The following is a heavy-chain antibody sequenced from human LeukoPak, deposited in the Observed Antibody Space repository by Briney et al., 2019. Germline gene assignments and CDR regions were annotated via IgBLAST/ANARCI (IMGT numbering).Heavy chain of an antibody. J-gene: IGHJ5*02. CDR3: ARDLSHVYDFNWFDP. V-gene: IGHV4-4*07. Sequence: PSETLSLTCTVSGGSISDYYLAWIRQPAGKALEWIGRINTSGTTRYNPSLQSRVTLSMDSSNSQFSLHLTSVTAADTAVYYCARDLSHVYDFNWFDPWGQGILVTVSS. D-gene: IGHD2/OR15-2a*01. CDR1: GGSISDYY. CDR2: INTSGTT.